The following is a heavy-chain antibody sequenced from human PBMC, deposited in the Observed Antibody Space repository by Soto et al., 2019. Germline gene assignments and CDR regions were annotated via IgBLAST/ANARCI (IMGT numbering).Heavy chain of an antibody. CDR1: GGSISSYY. CDR2: IYYSGST. J-gene: IGHJ4*02. Sequence: SETLSLTCTVSGGSISSYYWSCIRQPPGKGLEWIGYIYYSGSTNYSPSLKSRIIISLDTSKNQFSLKLSSVTAADTAVYYCARDSSGWNYYFDYWGQGTLVTVSS. CDR3: ARDSSGWNYYFDY. D-gene: IGHD6-19*01. V-gene: IGHV4-59*12.